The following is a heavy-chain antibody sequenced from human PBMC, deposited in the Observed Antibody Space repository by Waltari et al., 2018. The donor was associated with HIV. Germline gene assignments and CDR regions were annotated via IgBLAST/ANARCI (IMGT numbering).Heavy chain of an antibody. CDR2: IRWDGGST. V-gene: IGHV3-43D*03. CDR1: GFTFDDYA. D-gene: IGHD4-17*01. J-gene: IGHJ3*02. CDR3: STYGDSEAFDI. Sequence: EVQLVESGGVVVQTGVSMSLSCAASGFTFDDYAMHWVGQCPGKGLEWVSLIRWDGGSTYYADSVKGRFTISRDYSKNSLYLQMNSLRAEDTALYYCSTYGDSEAFDIWGQGTMVTVSS.